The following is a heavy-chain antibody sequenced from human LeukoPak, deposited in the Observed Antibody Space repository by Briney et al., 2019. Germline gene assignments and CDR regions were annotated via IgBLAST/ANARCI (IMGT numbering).Heavy chain of an antibody. V-gene: IGHV4-34*01. CDR2: INHSGST. CDR1: GGSFSGYY. J-gene: IGHJ6*02. Sequence: SETLSLTCDVYGGSFSGYYWSWIRQPPGKGLEWIGEINHSGSTNYNPSLKSRVTISVDTSKNQFSLKLSSVTAADTAVYYCARVAGYCSSTSCYVRNYYGMDVWGQGTTVTVSS. CDR3: ARVAGYCSSTSCYVRNYYGMDV. D-gene: IGHD2-2*01.